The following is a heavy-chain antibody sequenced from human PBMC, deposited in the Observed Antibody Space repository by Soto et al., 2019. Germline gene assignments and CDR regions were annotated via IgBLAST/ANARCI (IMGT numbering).Heavy chain of an antibody. CDR2: ISAYNGNT. J-gene: IGHJ5*02. D-gene: IGHD3-22*01. CDR1: GYTFTSYG. CDR3: ARDPLYDYDSSGYSWFDP. Sequence: ASVKVSCKASGYTFTSYGISWVRQAPGQGLEWMGWISAYNGNTNYAQKLQGRVTMTTDTSTSTAYMELRSLRSDDTAVYYCARDPLYDYDSSGYSWFDPWGQGTLVTVSS. V-gene: IGHV1-18*01.